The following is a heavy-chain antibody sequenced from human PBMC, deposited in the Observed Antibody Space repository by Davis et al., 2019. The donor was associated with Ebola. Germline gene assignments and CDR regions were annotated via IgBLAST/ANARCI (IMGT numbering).Heavy chain of an antibody. D-gene: IGHD1-26*01. CDR3: AHSGGSYLVY. Sequence: SGPTLVKPTQTLTLTCTFSGFSLNNRGEGVAWIRQPPGKALEWLALIFWDDDKVYSPFLKTRLSVAKDTSKNQVVLRMTNMDPVDTGTYYCAHSGGSYLVYWGQGTLVTVSS. CDR1: GFSLNNRGEG. J-gene: IGHJ4*02. CDR2: IFWDDDK. V-gene: IGHV2-5*02.